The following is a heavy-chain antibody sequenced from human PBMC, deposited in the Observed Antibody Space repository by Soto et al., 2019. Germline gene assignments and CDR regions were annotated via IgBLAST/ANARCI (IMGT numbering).Heavy chain of an antibody. CDR1: GFSLSNVRMG. V-gene: IGHV2-26*01. D-gene: IGHD3-16*01. CDR3: ARVNFRRVENDLYAVDV. CDR2: IFSDDDK. Sequence: QVTLKESGPVLVKPAETLTLTCTVSGFSLSNVRMGVSWIRQPPGKALEWLAHIFSDDDKSYNTSLKSRLTMFNDTTRSQVVVTMINMDPVDTATDYCARVNFRRVENDLYAVDVLCQGTRVTASS. J-gene: IGHJ6*02.